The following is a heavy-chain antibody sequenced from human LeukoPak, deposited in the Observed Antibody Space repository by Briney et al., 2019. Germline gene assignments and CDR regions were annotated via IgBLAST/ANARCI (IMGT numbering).Heavy chain of an antibody. CDR3: AREGSSRRSGDDY. J-gene: IGHJ4*02. D-gene: IGHD6-13*01. V-gene: IGHV1-8*01. CDR2: MNPNSGNT. Sequence: ASVKVSCKASAYTFTSYDINWVRQATGQGLEWMGWMNPNSGNTGYAQKFQGRVAMTRNTSISTAYMELSSLRSEDTAVYYCAREGSSRRSGDDYWGQGTLVTVSS. CDR1: AYTFTSYD.